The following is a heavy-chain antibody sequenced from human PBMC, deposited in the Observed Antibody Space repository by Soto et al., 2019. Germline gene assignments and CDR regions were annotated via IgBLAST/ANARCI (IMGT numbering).Heavy chain of an antibody. CDR3: ARELDCSSTSCQSVWFDP. Sequence: SVKVSCKASGGTFSSYTISWVRQAPGQRLEWMGRIIPILGIANYAQKFQGRVTITADKSTSTAYMELSSLRSEDTAVYYCARELDCSSTSCQSVWFDPWGQGTLVTVSS. V-gene: IGHV1-69*04. CDR1: GGTFSSYT. J-gene: IGHJ5*02. D-gene: IGHD2-2*01. CDR2: IIPILGIA.